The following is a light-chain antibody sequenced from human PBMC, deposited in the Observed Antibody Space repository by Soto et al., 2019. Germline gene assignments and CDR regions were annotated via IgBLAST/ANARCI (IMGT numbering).Light chain of an antibody. V-gene: IGKV3-15*01. CDR3: QQYNNWPRT. CDR1: QSVSSN. J-gene: IGKJ1*01. CDR2: GAS. Sequence: EIVMTQSPATLSVSPGERATLSCRASQSVSSNLAWYQQKPGPAPRLLIYGASTRATGIPARFSGSGSGTEFTLTISILQSEDFAVYYCQQYNNWPRTFGQGTKVEIK.